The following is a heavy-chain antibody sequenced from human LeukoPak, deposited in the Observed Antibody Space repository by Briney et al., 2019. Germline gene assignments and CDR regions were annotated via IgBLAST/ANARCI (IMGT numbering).Heavy chain of an antibody. CDR1: GGSISSSSYY. V-gene: IGHV4-39*07. CDR2: IYYSGST. J-gene: IGHJ4*02. Sequence: SETLSLTCTVSGGSISSSSYYWGWIRQPPGKGLEWIGSIYYSGSTYYNPSLKSRVTISVDRSKNQFSLKLSSVTAADTAVYYCARAYDSSGYYLGYWGQGTLVTVSS. D-gene: IGHD3-22*01. CDR3: ARAYDSSGYYLGY.